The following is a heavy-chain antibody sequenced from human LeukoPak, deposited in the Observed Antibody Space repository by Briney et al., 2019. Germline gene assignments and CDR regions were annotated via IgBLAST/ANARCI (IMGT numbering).Heavy chain of an antibody. CDR2: IGGGDDI. Sequence: GGSLRLSCAASGFTFNIYAMSWVRQAPGKWLEWVSGIGGGDDIHYADSVKGRFPVSRDDSKNTVYLQMNSLRAEDTAIYFCAKDATPRNSIWDHFDPWAQGTLVPVSS. J-gene: IGHJ5*02. D-gene: IGHD1-7*01. CDR1: GFTFNIYA. V-gene: IGHV3-23*01. CDR3: AKDATPRNSIWDHFDP.